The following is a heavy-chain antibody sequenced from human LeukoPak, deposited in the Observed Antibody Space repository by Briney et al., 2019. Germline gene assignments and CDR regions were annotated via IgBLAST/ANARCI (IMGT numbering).Heavy chain of an antibody. CDR1: GFTFSSYA. V-gene: IGHV3-30-3*01. CDR2: ISYDGSTK. J-gene: IGHJ6*02. D-gene: IGHD2-15*01. CDR3: ARDYCSGGSCYPFDYYYYYGMDV. Sequence: GRSLRLSCAASGFTFSSYAMHWVRQAPGKGLEWVAVISYDGSTKYYADSVKGRFTISRDNSKNTLYLQMNSLRAEDTAVYYCARDYCSGGSCYPFDYYYYYGMDVWGQGTTVTVSS.